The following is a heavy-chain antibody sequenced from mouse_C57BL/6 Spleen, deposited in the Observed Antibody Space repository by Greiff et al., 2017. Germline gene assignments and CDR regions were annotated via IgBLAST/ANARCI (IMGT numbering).Heavy chain of an antibody. CDR3: ARGEGFDY. V-gene: IGHV1-26*01. CDR2: INPNNGGT. CDR1: GYTFTDYY. Sequence: EVQLQQSGPELVKPGASVKISCKASGYTFTDYYMNWVKQSHGKSLEWIGDINPNNGGTSYNQKFKGKATLTVDKSSSTAYMELRSLTSEESAVYYCARGEGFDYWGQGTTLTVSS. J-gene: IGHJ2*01.